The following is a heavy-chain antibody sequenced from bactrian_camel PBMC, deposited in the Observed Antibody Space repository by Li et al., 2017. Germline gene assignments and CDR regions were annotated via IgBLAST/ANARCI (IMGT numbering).Heavy chain of an antibody. J-gene: IGHJ6*01. CDR2: IEHDGST. CDR3: AARERWYRSNCRVSGQDYDS. D-gene: IGHD6*01. CDR1: GYRFSRYY. Sequence: HVQLVESGGGSVQAGGSLRLSCVASGYRFSRYYMGWFRQAPGKEREGLALIEHDGSTRYADSVKGRFTISKDSTKTFLYLNMDSLKPEDTAMYYCAARERWYRSNCRVSGQDYDSWGQGTQVTVS. V-gene: IGHV3S53*01.